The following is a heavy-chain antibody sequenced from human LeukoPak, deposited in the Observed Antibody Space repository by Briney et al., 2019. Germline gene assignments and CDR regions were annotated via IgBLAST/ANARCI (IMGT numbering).Heavy chain of an antibody. Sequence: GASVKVSCKASGGTFSSYAISWVRQAPGQGLEWMGRIIPILGIAIYAQKFQGRVTITADKSTSTAYMELSSLRSEDTAVYYCARDPGFGEAHDYWGQGTLVTVSS. J-gene: IGHJ4*02. D-gene: IGHD3-10*01. V-gene: IGHV1-69*04. CDR2: IIPILGIA. CDR1: GGTFSSYA. CDR3: ARDPGFGEAHDY.